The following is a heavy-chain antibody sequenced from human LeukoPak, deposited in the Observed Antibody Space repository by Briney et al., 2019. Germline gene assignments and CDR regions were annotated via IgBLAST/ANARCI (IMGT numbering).Heavy chain of an antibody. CDR2: ISGGVINT. J-gene: IGHJ4*02. Sequence: GGSLRLSCAASGFTFSNYAMTWVRQAPGKGLEWVSAISGGVINTYYADSVKGRFTISRDNSKNTLYLQMNSLRAEDTAVYYCAKSTTVTQRGYFDYWGQGTLVTVSS. CDR1: GFTFSNYA. D-gene: IGHD4-17*01. CDR3: AKSTTVTQRGYFDY. V-gene: IGHV3-23*01.